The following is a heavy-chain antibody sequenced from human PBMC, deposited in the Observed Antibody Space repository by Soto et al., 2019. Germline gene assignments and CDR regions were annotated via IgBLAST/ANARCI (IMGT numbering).Heavy chain of an antibody. CDR2: FDPEDGET. D-gene: IGHD3-16*02. Sequence: ASVKVSCKVSGYTLTELSMHWVRQAPGKGLEWMGGFDPEDGETIYAQKFQGRVTMTEDTSTDTAYMELSSLRSEDTAVYYCATAPLIWGSYRSFDPRFDYWGQGTLVTVSS. J-gene: IGHJ4*02. CDR1: GYTLTELS. CDR3: ATAPLIWGSYRSFDPRFDY. V-gene: IGHV1-24*01.